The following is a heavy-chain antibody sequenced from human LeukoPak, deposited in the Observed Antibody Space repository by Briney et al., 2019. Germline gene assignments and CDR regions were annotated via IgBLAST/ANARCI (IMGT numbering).Heavy chain of an antibody. CDR3: AREMEEILTGPPGYGMDV. V-gene: IGHV3-23*01. CDR1: GFTFSSYA. CDR2: ISGSGGST. D-gene: IGHD3-9*01. Sequence: AGGSLGLSCAASGFTFSSYAMSWVRQAPGKGLEWVSAISGSGGSTYYADSVKGRFTISRDNSKNTLYLQMNSLRAEDTAVYYCAREMEEILTGPPGYGMDVWGQGTTVTVSS. J-gene: IGHJ6*02.